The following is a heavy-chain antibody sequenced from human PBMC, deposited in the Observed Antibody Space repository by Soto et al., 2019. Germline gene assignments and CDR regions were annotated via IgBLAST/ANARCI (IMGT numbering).Heavy chain of an antibody. Sequence: QVQLVQSGAEVKKPGASVKVSCKASGYTFTSYDINWVRQATGQGLEWMGWMNPNSGNTGYAQKFKGRVTMTRNTSLSTAYMALTTLRSEDTAVYSCAREKVGAVDFWGQGTLVTVSS. V-gene: IGHV1-8*01. CDR2: MNPNSGNT. CDR1: GYTFTSYD. D-gene: IGHD1-26*01. CDR3: AREKVGAVDF. J-gene: IGHJ4*02.